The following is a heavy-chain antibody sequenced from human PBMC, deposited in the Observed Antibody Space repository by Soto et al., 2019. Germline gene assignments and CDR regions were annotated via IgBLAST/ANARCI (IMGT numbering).Heavy chain of an antibody. V-gene: IGHV3-21*02. D-gene: IGHD2-15*01. J-gene: IGHJ4*02. CDR3: ARGGGSLNY. Sequence: DVQLVESGGGLVKPGGSLRLSCEASGFTFSVSAMNWVRQAPGKGLDWVSSINGGSTSVHYADSVKGRFTISRDNANNSLSLQLNNLRVEDTAVYYCARGGGSLNYWGQGTLVSVSS. CDR1: GFTFSVSA. CDR2: INGGSTSV.